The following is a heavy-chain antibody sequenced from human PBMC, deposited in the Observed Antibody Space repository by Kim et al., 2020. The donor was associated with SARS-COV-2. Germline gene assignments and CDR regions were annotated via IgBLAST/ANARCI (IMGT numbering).Heavy chain of an antibody. CDR3: ARDAVDGGWYGENWFDP. CDR1: GGTFSSYA. J-gene: IGHJ5*02. D-gene: IGHD6-19*01. Sequence: SVKVSCKASGGTFSSYAISWVRQAPGQGLEWMGGIIPIFGTANYAQKFQGRVTITADESTSTAYMELSSLRSEDTAVYYCARDAVDGGWYGENWFDPWGQGTLVTVSS. CDR2: IIPIFGTA. V-gene: IGHV1-69*13.